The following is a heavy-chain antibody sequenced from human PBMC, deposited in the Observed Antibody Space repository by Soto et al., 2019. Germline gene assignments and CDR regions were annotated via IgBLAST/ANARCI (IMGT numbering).Heavy chain of an antibody. D-gene: IGHD6-25*01. Sequence: EVQLVESGGGLVQPGRSLRLSCEVYGFNLGNYAMHWVRQAPGKGLEWVSGINWKSDKVGYAGSVKGRFTISRDNAKSSVYLQMSGLTTEDKARYYCAKDKGGTPYYFDSWGQGILVTVSS. CDR2: INWKSDKV. J-gene: IGHJ4*02. CDR3: AKDKGGTPYYFDS. CDR1: GFNLGNYA. V-gene: IGHV3-9*01.